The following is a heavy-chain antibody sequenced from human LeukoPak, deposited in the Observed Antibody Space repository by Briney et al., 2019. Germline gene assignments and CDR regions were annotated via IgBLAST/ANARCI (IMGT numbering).Heavy chain of an antibody. CDR2: IRYDGSNK. CDR1: GFTFSSYG. J-gene: IGHJ4*02. D-gene: IGHD4-11*01. CDR3: AKDYGAVTAWFDY. V-gene: IGHV3-30*02. Sequence: QTGGSLRLSCAASGFTFSSYGMHWVRQAPGKGLEWVAFIRYDGSNKYYADSVKGRFTISRDNSKNTLYLQMNSLRAEDTAAYYCAKDYGAVTAWFDYWGQGTLVTVSS.